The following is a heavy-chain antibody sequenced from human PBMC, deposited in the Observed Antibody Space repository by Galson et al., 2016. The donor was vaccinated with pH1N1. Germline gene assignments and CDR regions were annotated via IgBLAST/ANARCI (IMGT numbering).Heavy chain of an antibody. Sequence: SVKVSCKASGYSFAGYYLHWVRQAPGQGLEWMGVINPRDGSTVSAQKFQSRIAVTKDTPTNTVYMDLNRLTSEDTAVYYCAQYCTRTTCPPHGMDVWGQGTSVSVSS. D-gene: IGHD2-2*01. J-gene: IGHJ6*02. CDR1: GYSFAGYY. CDR2: INPRDGST. CDR3: AQYCTRTTCPPHGMDV. V-gene: IGHV1-46*03.